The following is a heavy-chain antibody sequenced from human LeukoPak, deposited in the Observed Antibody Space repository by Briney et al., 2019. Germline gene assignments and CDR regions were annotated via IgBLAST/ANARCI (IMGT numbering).Heavy chain of an antibody. CDR1: GFTFGNYW. J-gene: IGHJ5*01. CDR3: VRDWDHFDFDS. V-gene: IGHV3-74*01. Sequence: GGSLRLSCAASGFTFGNYWMHWVRQAPGRGLVWVSRIKGDGSHTIYADSVKGRFTISRDNAKNTLYLQMKSLRAEDTAVYYCVRDWDHFDFDSWGQGTLVTVSS. CDR2: IKGDGSHT. D-gene: IGHD3-9*01.